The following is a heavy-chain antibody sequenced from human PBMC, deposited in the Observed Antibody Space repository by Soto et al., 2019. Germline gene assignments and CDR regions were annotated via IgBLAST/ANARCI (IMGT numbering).Heavy chain of an antibody. J-gene: IGHJ4*02. Sequence: GGSLRLSCAASGFTFSSYAMHWVRQAPGKGLEWVAVISYDGSNKYYADSVKGRFTISRDNSKNTLYLQMNSLRAEDTAVYYCAKGVRFLEWLLSHFDYWGQGTLVTVSS. CDR3: AKGVRFLEWLLSHFDY. CDR2: ISYDGSNK. D-gene: IGHD3-3*01. V-gene: IGHV3-30-3*01. CDR1: GFTFSSYA.